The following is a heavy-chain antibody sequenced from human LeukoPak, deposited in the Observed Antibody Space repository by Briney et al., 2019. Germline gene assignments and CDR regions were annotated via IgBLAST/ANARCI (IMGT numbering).Heavy chain of an antibody. Sequence: SETLSLTCDVSGGSITQTNYRTWVRQPPGKGLEWIGEVNLQGSTNYNPSLMGRVAISVDTSENHVSLQLTSVTAADTAVYYCARAGSSYGHDYWGQGTLVTVSS. CDR1: GGSITQTNY. J-gene: IGHJ4*02. CDR2: VNLQGST. D-gene: IGHD5-18*01. V-gene: IGHV4-4*02. CDR3: ARAGSSYGHDY.